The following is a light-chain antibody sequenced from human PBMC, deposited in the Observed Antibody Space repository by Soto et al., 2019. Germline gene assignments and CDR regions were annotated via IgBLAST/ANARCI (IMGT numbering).Light chain of an antibody. Sequence: EIVLTQSPGSLSLSPGERATLSCRASQSVDSSFFAWYQQKPGQAPRLLIYGASNRATGIPDRFSGSGSGTGFTLTISRLEPEALAVYYCQQYVSSVTFGQGTKVEIK. CDR2: GAS. V-gene: IGKV3-20*01. CDR3: QQYVSSVT. J-gene: IGKJ1*01. CDR1: QSVDSSF.